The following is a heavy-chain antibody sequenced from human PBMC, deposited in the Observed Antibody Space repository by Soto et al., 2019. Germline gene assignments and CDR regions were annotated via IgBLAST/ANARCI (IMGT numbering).Heavy chain of an antibody. D-gene: IGHD3-10*01. V-gene: IGHV3-21*01. Sequence: PGGSLRLSCAASGFTFSSYSMNWVRQAPGKGLEWVSSFSSSSSYIYYADSVKGRFTISGDNAKNSLYLQMNSLRAEDTAVYYCASATMVRGVIPSQTYYYYYGMDVWGQGTTVTVSS. CDR2: FSSSSSYI. CDR1: GFTFSSYS. J-gene: IGHJ6*02. CDR3: ASATMVRGVIPSQTYYYYYGMDV.